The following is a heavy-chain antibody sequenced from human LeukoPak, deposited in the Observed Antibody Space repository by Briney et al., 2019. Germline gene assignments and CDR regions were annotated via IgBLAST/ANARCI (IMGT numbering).Heavy chain of an antibody. Sequence: SVKLSCKASGGTFSSYAISWVRQAPGQGLEWMGRSIPILGIANYAQKFQGRVTITADKSTSTAYMELSSLRSEDTAVYYWARAGPTLDTAIAAAVYYYYGMDVWGQGTTVTVSS. CDR1: GGTFSSYA. V-gene: IGHV1-69*04. J-gene: IGHJ6*02. CDR2: SIPILGIA. CDR3: ARAGPTLDTAIAAAVYYYYGMDV. D-gene: IGHD5-18*01.